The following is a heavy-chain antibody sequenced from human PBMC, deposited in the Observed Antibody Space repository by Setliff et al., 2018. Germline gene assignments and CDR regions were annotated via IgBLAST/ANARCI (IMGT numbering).Heavy chain of an antibody. D-gene: IGHD5-18*01. Sequence: ASVKVSCKASGDSFNNYAISWVRQAPGQGLEWMGGIIPMFGTTNYAQKFQGRVTIITDESTSTAYMELSSLRSEDTAVYFCAREGVDTRSSTDYRYYMDVWGKGTTVTVSS. CDR3: AREGVDTRSSTDYRYYMDV. CDR1: GDSFNNYA. J-gene: IGHJ6*03. V-gene: IGHV1-69*05. CDR2: IIPMFGTT.